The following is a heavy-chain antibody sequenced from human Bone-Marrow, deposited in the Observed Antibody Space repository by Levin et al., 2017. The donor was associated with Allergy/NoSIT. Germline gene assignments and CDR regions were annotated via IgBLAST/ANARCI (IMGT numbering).Heavy chain of an antibody. J-gene: IGHJ4*02. CDR1: GGSISSYY. Sequence: PSETLSLTCTVSGGSISSYYWSWIRQPPGKGLEWIGYIYYSGSTNYNPSLKSRVTISVDTSKNQFSLKLSSVTAADTAVYYCAREVTIFGVAMGYFDYWGQGTLVTVSS. D-gene: IGHD3-3*01. CDR3: AREVTIFGVAMGYFDY. CDR2: IYYSGST. V-gene: IGHV4-59*01.